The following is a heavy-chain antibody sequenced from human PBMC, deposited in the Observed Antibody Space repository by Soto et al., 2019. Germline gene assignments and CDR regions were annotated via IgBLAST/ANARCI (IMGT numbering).Heavy chain of an antibody. CDR2: INPNSGGT. J-gene: IGHJ4*02. CDR1: GYTFTGYY. Sequence: ASVKVSCKASGYTFTGYYMHWVRQAPGQGLEWMGWINPNSGGTNYAQKFQGRVTMTRDTSISTAYMELSRLRSDDTAVYYCARITTLGSRLGELGYWGQGTLVTVSS. D-gene: IGHD3-16*01. V-gene: IGHV1-2*02. CDR3: ARITTLGSRLGELGY.